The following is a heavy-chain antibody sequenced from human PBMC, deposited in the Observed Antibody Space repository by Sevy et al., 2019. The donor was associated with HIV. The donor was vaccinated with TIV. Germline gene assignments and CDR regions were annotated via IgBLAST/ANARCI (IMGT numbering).Heavy chain of an antibody. Sequence: GGSLRLSCAASGFTFSNAWMNWVRQAPGKGLEWVGRIKSKTDGGTTDYAAPVKGRFTISRDDSKNTLYLQKDSLKTEDTAVYYCTMRYSSSRYYYYGMDVWGQGTTVTVSS. J-gene: IGHJ6*02. CDR2: IKSKTDGGTT. V-gene: IGHV3-15*07. CDR1: GFTFSNAW. CDR3: TMRYSSSRYYYYGMDV. D-gene: IGHD6-13*01.